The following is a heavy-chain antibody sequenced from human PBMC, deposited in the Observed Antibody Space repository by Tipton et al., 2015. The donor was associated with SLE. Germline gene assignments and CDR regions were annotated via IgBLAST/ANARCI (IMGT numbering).Heavy chain of an antibody. J-gene: IGHJ5*02. CDR2: IRYDGSNK. V-gene: IGHV3-30*02. D-gene: IGHD6-6*01. Sequence: SLRLSCAASGFTFSSYGMHWVRQAPGKGLEWVAFIRYDGSNKYYADSVKGRFTISRDNSKNTLYLQMNSLRAEDTAVYYCAKDGPSSIAARRGDWFDPWGQGTLVTVSS. CDR3: AKDGPSSIAARRGDWFDP. CDR1: GFTFSSYG.